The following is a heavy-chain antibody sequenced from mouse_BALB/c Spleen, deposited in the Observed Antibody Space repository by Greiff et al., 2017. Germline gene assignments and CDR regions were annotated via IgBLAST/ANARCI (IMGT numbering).Heavy chain of an antibody. V-gene: IGHV10-3*03. D-gene: IGHD2-14*01. CDR1: GFTFNTYA. Sequence: EADGGLVQPKGSLKLSCAASGFTFNTYAMHWVCQAPGKGLEWVARIRSKSNNYATYYADSVKDRFTISRDDSQSMLYLQMNNLKTEDTAMYYCVRESAYYRYDGYYYAMDYWGQGTSVTVSS. J-gene: IGHJ4*01. CDR2: IRSKSNNYAT. CDR3: VRESAYYRYDGYYYAMDY.